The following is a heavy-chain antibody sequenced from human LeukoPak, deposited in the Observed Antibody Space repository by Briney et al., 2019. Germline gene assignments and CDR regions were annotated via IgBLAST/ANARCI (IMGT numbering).Heavy chain of an antibody. CDR3: AKDIPVGATPYYFDS. Sequence: GRSLRLSCAASGFTFDDYAMHWVRQGPGKGLEWISGITWNTDTIGYADSVMGRFTISRDNAKNSLYLQMNSLRAEDTALYYCAKDIPVGATPYYFDSWGQGTLVTVSS. CDR2: ITWNTDTI. CDR1: GFTFDDYA. V-gene: IGHV3-9*01. J-gene: IGHJ4*02. D-gene: IGHD1-26*01.